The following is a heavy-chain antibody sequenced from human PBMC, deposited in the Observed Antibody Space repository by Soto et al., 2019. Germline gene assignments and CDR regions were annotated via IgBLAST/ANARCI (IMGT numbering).Heavy chain of an antibody. D-gene: IGHD3-22*01. CDR3: AREFCTANSCYSSAFDV. J-gene: IGHJ3*01. V-gene: IGHV3-11*01. Sequence: QVQLVESGGGLVMPGGSLRLSCAASGFTLSDYYIFWIRQAPGKGLEWVSYISSSGSIINYADSVKGRFTISRDNAKNSLDLRMNSLTAGDTAVYYCAREFCTANSCYSSAFDVWGQGTIVTVSS. CDR1: GFTLSDYY. CDR2: ISSSGSII.